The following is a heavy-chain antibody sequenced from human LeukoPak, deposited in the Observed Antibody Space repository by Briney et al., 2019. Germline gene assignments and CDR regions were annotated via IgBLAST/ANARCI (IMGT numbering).Heavy chain of an antibody. CDR2: IYYSGST. J-gene: IGHJ6*03. Sequence: SETLSLTCTVSGGSISSSSYYWGWIRQPPGKGLEWIGSIYYSGSTYYNPSLKSRVTISVDTSKNQFSLKLTSVTAADTGVYYCARGDSNSFEYLYYMDVWGKGTTATVSS. CDR3: ARGDSNSFEYLYYMDV. V-gene: IGHV4-39*01. CDR1: GGSISSSSYY. D-gene: IGHD4-11*01.